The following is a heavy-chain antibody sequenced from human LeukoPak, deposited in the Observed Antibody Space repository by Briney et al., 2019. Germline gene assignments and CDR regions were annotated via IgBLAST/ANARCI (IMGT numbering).Heavy chain of an antibody. D-gene: IGHD3-22*01. Sequence: PGGSLRLSCAVSGFTFSSYSMNWVRQAPGKGLEWVSSISSSSSYIYYADSVKGRFTISRDNAKNSLYLQMSSLRAEDTAVYYCARASPHSSGYRVVKYYYYMDVWGKGTTVTVSS. CDR3: ARASPHSSGYRVVKYYYYMDV. J-gene: IGHJ6*03. V-gene: IGHV3-21*01. CDR2: ISSSSSYI. CDR1: GFTFSSYS.